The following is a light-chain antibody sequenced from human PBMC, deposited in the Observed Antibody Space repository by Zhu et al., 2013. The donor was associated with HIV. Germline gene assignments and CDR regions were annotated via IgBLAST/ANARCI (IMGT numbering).Light chain of an antibody. J-gene: IGKJ1*01. CDR3: QQTYIAPWT. Sequence: DIRMTQSPSSLSASVGDRVTITCRATQSISTHLNWFQQISGKAPKLLTYAASRLQSGVPSRFTGSGSGTEFSLTINSLQPEDFATYYCQQTYIAPWTFGQGTNVEIK. CDR1: QSISTH. CDR2: AAS. V-gene: IGKV1-39*01.